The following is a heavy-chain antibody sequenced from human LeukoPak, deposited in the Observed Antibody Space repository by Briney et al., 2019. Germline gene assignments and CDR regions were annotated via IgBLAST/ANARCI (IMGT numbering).Heavy chain of an antibody. CDR1: GFTFSTYS. CDR2: ISSSSNYI. V-gene: IGHV3-21*01. J-gene: IGHJ4*02. D-gene: IGHD5-12*01. Sequence: PGGSLRLSCAASGFTFSTYSMTWVRQAPGKGLEWVSSISSSSNYIYYADSVKGRFTISRDNAKNSLNLQMNSLRAEDTAVYYCARGEYSGPIGPFDYWGQGTLVTVSS. CDR3: ARGEYSGPIGPFDY.